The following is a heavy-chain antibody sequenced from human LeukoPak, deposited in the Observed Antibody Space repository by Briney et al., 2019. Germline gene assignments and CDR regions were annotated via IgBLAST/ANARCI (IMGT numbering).Heavy chain of an antibody. CDR1: GYTFTSYD. V-gene: IGHV1-8*01. D-gene: IGHD7-27*01. CDR2: MSPNSGNT. CDR3: ARNLYGTGEFDY. Sequence: GASVKVSCKASGYTFTSYDINWVRQAPGQGLEWMGWMSPNSGNTGYAQKFQGRVTMTRDTSIGTAYMELSSLGFEDTAVYFCARNLYGTGEFDYWGQGTLVTVSS. J-gene: IGHJ4*02.